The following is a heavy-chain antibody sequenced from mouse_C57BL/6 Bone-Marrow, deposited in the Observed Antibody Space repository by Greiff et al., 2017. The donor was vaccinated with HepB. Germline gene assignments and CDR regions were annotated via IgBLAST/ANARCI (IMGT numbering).Heavy chain of an antibody. V-gene: IGHV1-81*01. J-gene: IGHJ3*01. CDR2: IYPRSGNT. D-gene: IGHD4-1*01. CDR1: GYTFTSYG. CDR3: ARLTPWFAY. Sequence: QVQLKQSGAELARPGASVKLSCKASGYTFTSYGISWVKQRTGQGLEWIGEIYPRSGNTYYNEKFKGKATLTADKSSSTAYMELRSLTSEDSAVYFCARLTPWFAYWGQGTLVTVSA.